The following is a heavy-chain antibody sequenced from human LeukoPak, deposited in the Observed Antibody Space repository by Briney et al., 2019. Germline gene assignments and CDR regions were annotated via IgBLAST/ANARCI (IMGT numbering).Heavy chain of an antibody. CDR2: ISGSGAST. V-gene: IGHV3-23*01. Sequence: GGSLRLSCLTSGFTLSTNAMSWVRQAPGKGLEWISGISGSGASTYYADSVKGRFTISRDNSKNTLYLQMNSLRAEDTAVYYCARGAGYNYPYYFDYWGQGTLVTVSS. J-gene: IGHJ4*02. CDR1: GFTLSTNA. CDR3: ARGAGYNYPYYFDY. D-gene: IGHD5-24*01.